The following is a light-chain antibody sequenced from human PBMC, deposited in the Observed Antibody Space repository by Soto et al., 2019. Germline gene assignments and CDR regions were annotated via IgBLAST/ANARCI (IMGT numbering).Light chain of an antibody. Sequence: EIVLTQSPATLSLSPGERATLSCRASQSVDRYLVWYQQKPGQAPRLLIHDASNRATGIPARFSGSGSGTDFTLTISSLEPEDFAVYYCQQRKYWPPITFGQGTRLEN. J-gene: IGKJ5*01. V-gene: IGKV3-11*01. CDR3: QQRKYWPPIT. CDR2: DAS. CDR1: QSVDRY.